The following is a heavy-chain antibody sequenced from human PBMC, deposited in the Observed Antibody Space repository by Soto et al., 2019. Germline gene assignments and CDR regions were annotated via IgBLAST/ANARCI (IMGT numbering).Heavy chain of an antibody. CDR2: IGTRGRPI. Sequence: EVQLVESGGGLVQPGGSLRLFCAASGFTFSNYEMNWVRQAPGKGLEWISYIGTRGRPIYYADSVQGRFTISRDNAGNSLYLQMNRLTAEDTAVYYCVRDPAIYSGRFDYGVDAWGQGTTVTVSS. V-gene: IGHV3-48*03. D-gene: IGHD4-4*01. J-gene: IGHJ6*02. CDR1: GFTFSNYE. CDR3: VRDPAIYSGRFDYGVDA.